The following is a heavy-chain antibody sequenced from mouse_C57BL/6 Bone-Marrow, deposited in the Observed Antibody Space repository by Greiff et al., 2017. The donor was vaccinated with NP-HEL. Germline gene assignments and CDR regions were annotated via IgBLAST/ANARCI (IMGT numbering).Heavy chain of an antibody. CDR3: TREGDGYDGAWFAY. V-gene: IGHV5-9-1*02. Sequence: EVKLVESGGGLVKPGGSLKLSCAASGFTFSSYAMSWVRQTPEKRLEWVAYISSGGDYIYYADTVKGRFTISRDNARNTLYLQMSSLKSEDTAMYYCTREGDGYDGAWFAYWGLGTLVTVSA. J-gene: IGHJ3*01. CDR1: GFTFSSYA. D-gene: IGHD2-2*01. CDR2: ISSGGDYI.